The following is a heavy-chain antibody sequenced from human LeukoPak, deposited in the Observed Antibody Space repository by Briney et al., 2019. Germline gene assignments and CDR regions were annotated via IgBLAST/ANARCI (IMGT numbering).Heavy chain of an antibody. V-gene: IGHV1-69*05. CDR1: GGSFSSYA. J-gene: IGHJ4*02. CDR2: IIPIFGTA. CDR3: ARDLRELHLAAVFGY. Sequence: ASVKVSCKASGGSFSSYAISWVRQAPGQGLEWMGGIIPIFGTANYAQKFQGRVTITTDESTSTAYMELSSLRSEDTAVYYCARDLRELHLAAVFGYWGQGTLVTVSS. D-gene: IGHD1-26*01.